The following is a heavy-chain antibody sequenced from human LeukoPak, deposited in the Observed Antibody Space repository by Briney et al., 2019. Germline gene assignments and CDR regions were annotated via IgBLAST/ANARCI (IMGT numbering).Heavy chain of an antibody. V-gene: IGHV3-9*01. CDR3: ARGSLQLSWPYYYYGMDV. Sequence: PGGSLRLSCAASGFTFDDHAMHWVRQVPGKGLEWVSGLNWNSGNPGYADSVKGRFIVSRDNDKNSLYLRMNSLRAEDTAVYYCARGSLQLSWPYYYYGMDVWGQGTTVTVSS. D-gene: IGHD5-18*01. CDR1: GFTFDDHA. CDR2: LNWNSGNP. J-gene: IGHJ6*02.